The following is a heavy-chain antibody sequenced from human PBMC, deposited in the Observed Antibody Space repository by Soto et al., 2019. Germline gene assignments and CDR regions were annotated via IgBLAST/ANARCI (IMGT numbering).Heavy chain of an antibody. CDR2: INPNSGGT. D-gene: IGHD5-12*01. Sequence: ASVKVSCKASGYTFTGYYMHWVRQAPGQGLEWMGWINPNSGGTNYAQKLQGWVTMTRDTSISTAYMELSRLRSDDTAVYYCARGRRVYSGYDPYSFDYWGQGTLVPVSS. CDR1: GYTFTGYY. J-gene: IGHJ4*02. V-gene: IGHV1-2*04. CDR3: ARGRRVYSGYDPYSFDY.